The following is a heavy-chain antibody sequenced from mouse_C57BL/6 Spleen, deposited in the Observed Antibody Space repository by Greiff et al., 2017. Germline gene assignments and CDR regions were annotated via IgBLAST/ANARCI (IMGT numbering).Heavy chain of an antibody. CDR2: IYPGDGDT. Sequence: VLLVEPGPELVKPGASVKISCKASGYAFTSSWMNWVKQRPGQGLEWIGRIYPGDGDTNYNGKFKGKATLTVDKSSSTAYMQLSSLPSEDSAVXFCARGTSYDDGGAIAYWGQGTPVTVSA. V-gene: IGHV1-82*01. CDR1: GYAFTSSW. J-gene: IGHJ3*01. CDR3: ARGTSYDDGGAIAY. D-gene: IGHD2-3*01.